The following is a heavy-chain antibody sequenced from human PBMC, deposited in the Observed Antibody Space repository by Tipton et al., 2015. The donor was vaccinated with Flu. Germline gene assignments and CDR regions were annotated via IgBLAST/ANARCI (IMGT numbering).Heavy chain of an antibody. D-gene: IGHD2-2*01. CDR1: GYIFSTDW. V-gene: IGHV5-51*06. Sequence: QLVQSGAEVKRPGESLKISCKGSGYIFSTDWIGWVRQMPGKGLEWMGIIYGGDSNTVYSPAFQDQVTISVDKSINTAYLQWSSLRASDTAIYYCMRPQITYGIPAAVFVDYWGHGTLVTVSS. CDR3: MRPQITYGIPAAVFVDY. J-gene: IGHJ4*03. CDR2: IYGGDSNT.